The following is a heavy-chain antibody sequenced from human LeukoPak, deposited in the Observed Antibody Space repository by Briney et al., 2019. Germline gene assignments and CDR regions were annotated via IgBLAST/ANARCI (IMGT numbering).Heavy chain of an antibody. CDR3: ARDQAWFGDGAYYYYYGMDV. CDR2: IKQDGSEK. V-gene: IGHV3-7*03. D-gene: IGHD3-10*01. Sequence: GGSLRLSCAASGFTFSSYWMSWVRQAPGKWLEWVANIKQDGSEKYYVDSVKGRFTISRDNAKNSLYLQMNSLRAEDTAVYYCARDQAWFGDGAYYYYYGMDVWGKGTTVTVSS. CDR1: GFTFSSYW. J-gene: IGHJ6*04.